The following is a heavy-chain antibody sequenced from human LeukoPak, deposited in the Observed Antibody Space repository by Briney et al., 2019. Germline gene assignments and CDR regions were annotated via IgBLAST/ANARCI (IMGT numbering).Heavy chain of an antibody. Sequence: GASVKVSCKASGYTFTSYAMHWVRQAPGQRLEWMGWINAGNGNTKYSQEFQGRVTITRDTSASTAYMELSSLRSEDMAVYYCARGRIPMAVAGMTYYFDYWGQGTLVTVSS. V-gene: IGHV1-3*03. CDR3: ARGRIPMAVAGMTYYFDY. CDR1: GYTFTSYA. CDR2: INAGNGNT. D-gene: IGHD6-19*01. J-gene: IGHJ4*02.